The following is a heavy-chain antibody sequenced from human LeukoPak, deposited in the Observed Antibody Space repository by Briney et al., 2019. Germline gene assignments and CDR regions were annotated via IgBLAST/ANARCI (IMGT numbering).Heavy chain of an antibody. CDR2: INAGNGNT. D-gene: IGHD6-13*01. V-gene: IGHV1-3*01. CDR3: ARDALYSSSWYGFDY. CDR1: GYTFTSYA. J-gene: IGHJ4*02. Sequence: GPVKVSCKASGYTFTSYAMHWVRQAPGQRLEWMRWINAGNGNTKYSQKFQGRVTITRDTSASTAHMELSSLRSEDTAVYYCARDALYSSSWYGFDYWGQGTLVTVSS.